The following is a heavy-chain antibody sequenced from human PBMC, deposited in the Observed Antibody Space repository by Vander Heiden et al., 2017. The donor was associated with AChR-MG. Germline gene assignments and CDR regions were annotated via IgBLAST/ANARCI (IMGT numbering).Heavy chain of an antibody. CDR2: IYTSGST. D-gene: IGHD6-6*01. CDR1: GGSISSYY. Sequence: QVQLQASGPGLVKPSETLSLTCTVSGGSISSYYWSWIRQPAGKGLEWIGRIYTSGSTNYNPSLKSRVTMSVDTSKNQFSLKLSSVTAADTAAYYCARDRYSSSLYNWFDPWGQGTLVTVSS. J-gene: IGHJ5*02. CDR3: ARDRYSSSLYNWFDP. V-gene: IGHV4-4*07.